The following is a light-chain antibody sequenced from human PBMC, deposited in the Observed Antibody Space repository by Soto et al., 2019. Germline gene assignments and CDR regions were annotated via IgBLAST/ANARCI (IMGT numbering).Light chain of an antibody. V-gene: IGKV3-11*01. CDR2: DAS. J-gene: IGKJ5*01. Sequence: EVVLTQSPATLSLSPGERATLSCRASQSVSRFLAWYQQKPGQAPRLLIFDASNRATGIPAKFSASGSGTDFTLTISSLESEDSAVYYCQQRSDWPITFGQGTRPDIK. CDR1: QSVSRF. CDR3: QQRSDWPIT.